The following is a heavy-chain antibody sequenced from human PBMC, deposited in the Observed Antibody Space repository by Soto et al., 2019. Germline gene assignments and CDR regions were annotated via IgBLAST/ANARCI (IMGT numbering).Heavy chain of an antibody. CDR2: ISYGGTRK. Sequence: QVQLVESGGGVVQPGRSLRLSCGASGFTFSDYGMYWVCQAPGKGLEWVAVISYGGTRKYYADSVKGRFTISRDNSKNTLYLQINSLRAEDTAVYYCAKDIPPEIDDFWHGMDVWGQGTTVTVSS. D-gene: IGHD3-3*01. CDR3: AKDIPPEIDDFWHGMDV. J-gene: IGHJ6*02. CDR1: GFTFSDYG. V-gene: IGHV3-30*18.